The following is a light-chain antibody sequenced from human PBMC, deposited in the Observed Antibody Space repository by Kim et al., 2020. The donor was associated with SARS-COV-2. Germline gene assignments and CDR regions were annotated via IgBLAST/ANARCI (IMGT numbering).Light chain of an antibody. Sequence: SPGERVTLSCRASRSVSRTLAWYQQKPGHAPSLLSYGASARATGTPTRVSGSGSGTEFTLTISSLQSEYFAVYYCQQYTNWPYTFGQGTKLEI. CDR2: GAS. CDR1: RSVSRT. CDR3: QQYTNWPYT. V-gene: IGKV3D-15*01. J-gene: IGKJ2*01.